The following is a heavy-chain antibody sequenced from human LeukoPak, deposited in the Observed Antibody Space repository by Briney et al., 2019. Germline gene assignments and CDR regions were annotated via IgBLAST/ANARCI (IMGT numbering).Heavy chain of an antibody. J-gene: IGHJ3*02. CDR3: ARGGSYYPFDI. CDR1: GFTFSDHY. V-gene: IGHV3-72*01. D-gene: IGHD1-26*01. Sequence: GGSLRLSCVASGFTFSDHYMDWVRQAPGKGLEWVVRTRNKANRYSTEYAASVKRRFTISRDDSHNSLYLQMNSLKTDDTAVYYCARGGSYYPFDIWGQGTMVTVSS. CDR2: TRNKANRYST.